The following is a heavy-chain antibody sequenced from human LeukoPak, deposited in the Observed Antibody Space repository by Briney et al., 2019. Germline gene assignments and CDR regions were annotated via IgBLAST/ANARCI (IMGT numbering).Heavy chain of an antibody. Sequence: ETLSLTCAVYGGSFSGYYWSWIRQPPGKGLEWIGEINHSGSTNYNPSLKSRVTISVDTSKNQFSLKLSSVTAADTAVYYCARVGTYSSRRYKIFDYWGQGTPVTVSS. D-gene: IGHD6-13*01. V-gene: IGHV4-34*01. CDR1: GGSFSGYY. CDR2: INHSGST. CDR3: ARVGTYSSRRYKIFDY. J-gene: IGHJ4*02.